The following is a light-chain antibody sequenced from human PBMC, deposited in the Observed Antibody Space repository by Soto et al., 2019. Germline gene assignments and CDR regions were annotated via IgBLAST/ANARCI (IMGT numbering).Light chain of an antibody. CDR1: SDSIASNY. CDR3: QSYDTTNQVV. CDR2: EDN. J-gene: IGLJ2*01. Sequence: NFMLTQPHSVSGSPGKTVTISCTRSSDSIASNYVQWHQKRPGSAPTTVIYEDNQRPSGIPDRFSGSIDTSSNSASLTISGLKTEDEADYYCQSYDTTNQVVFGGGTQLTVL. V-gene: IGLV6-57*04.